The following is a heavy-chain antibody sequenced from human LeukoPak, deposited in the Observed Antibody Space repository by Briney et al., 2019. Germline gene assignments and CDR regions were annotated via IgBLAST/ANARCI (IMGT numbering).Heavy chain of an antibody. J-gene: IGHJ4*02. D-gene: IGHD5-12*01. Sequence: SVKVSCKASGGTFSSYAISWVRQAPGQGLEWMGRIIPIFGTADYAQKFQGRVTITTDESTSTAYMELSSLRSEDTAVYYCATENSYEPNYFDYWGQGTLVTVSS. CDR2: IIPIFGTA. CDR1: GGTFSSYA. V-gene: IGHV1-69*05. CDR3: ATENSYEPNYFDY.